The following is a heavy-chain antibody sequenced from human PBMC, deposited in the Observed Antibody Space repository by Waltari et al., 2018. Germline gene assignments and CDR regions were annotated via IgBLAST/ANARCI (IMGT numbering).Heavy chain of an antibody. J-gene: IGHJ3*02. V-gene: IGHV1-69*01. CDR1: GGTFTSAG. Sequence: QVQLVQSGAEVKKPGSSVKVSCKASGGTFTSAGINWVRRAPGQGLEWMGGLIPIFDQINYAQKFRGRVTITADESTRTAYMELTSLRSEDTAMYYCARVGRITMVRSGAFDIWGQGTMVTVSS. CDR3: ARVGRITMVRSGAFDI. D-gene: IGHD3-10*01. CDR2: LIPIFDQI.